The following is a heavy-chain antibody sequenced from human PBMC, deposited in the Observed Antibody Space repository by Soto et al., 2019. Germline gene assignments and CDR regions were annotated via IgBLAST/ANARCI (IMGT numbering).Heavy chain of an antibody. CDR2: IRSKGNNYAT. V-gene: IGHV3-73*01. D-gene: IGHD3-3*01. CDR3: SRQASDFWSGKPQYYMDV. Sequence: EVQLVESGGGLVQPGGSLKLSCAASGFTLSDSAIHWVRQASGKGLEWVGRIRSKGNNYATTYGASLKGRFTISRDDSENVAYLQMNSLNTDDAAVYYCSRQASDFWSGKPQYYMDVWGKGTTVTVSS. J-gene: IGHJ6*03. CDR1: GFTLSDSA.